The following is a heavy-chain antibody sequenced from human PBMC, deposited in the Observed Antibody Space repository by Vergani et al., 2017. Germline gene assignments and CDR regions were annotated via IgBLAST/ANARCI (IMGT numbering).Heavy chain of an antibody. CDR3: AKQRPGSGWSPGDLDD. J-gene: IGHJ4*02. CDR1: GDSIISDAYF. D-gene: IGHD6-19*01. V-gene: IGHV4-39*01. CDR2: ISYTGSN. Sequence: QVQLQESGPGLVKPSETLSLTCIVSGDSIISDAYFLGWARQSPGKGLEWIAIISYTGSNSYNPSLRSRVTISVDTSKNQFSLKVTSVTAAVTAVYFCAKQRPGSGWSPGDLDDWGQGILVTVSS.